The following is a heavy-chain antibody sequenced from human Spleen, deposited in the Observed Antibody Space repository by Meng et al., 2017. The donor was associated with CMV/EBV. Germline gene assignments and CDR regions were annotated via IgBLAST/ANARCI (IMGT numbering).Heavy chain of an antibody. Sequence: GDSISSGPYSWSSIRQPPGKVLEWLGYVYSTGTTFDNPSLKGRVTISVDKFKNQFSLKLTSVTAADTAVYYCARGRRDGYHHYYCDHWGQGILVTVSS. V-gene: IGHV4-30-2*01. CDR2: VYSTGTT. J-gene: IGHJ4*02. CDR3: ARGRRDGYHHYYCDH. D-gene: IGHD5-24*01. CDR1: GDSISSGPYS.